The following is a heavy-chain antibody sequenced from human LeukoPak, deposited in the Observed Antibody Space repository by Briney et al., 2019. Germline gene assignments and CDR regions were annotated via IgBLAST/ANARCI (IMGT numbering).Heavy chain of an antibody. D-gene: IGHD3-9*01. J-gene: IGHJ4*02. CDR2: INPSGGST. CDR3: AREGYDILTGYYDTVLDY. V-gene: IGHV1-46*01. Sequence: ASVKVSCKASGYTFTSYYMHWVRQAPGQGLECMGIINPSGGSTSYAQKFQGRVTMTRDTSTSTVYMELSSLRSEDTAVYYCAREGYDILTGYYDTVLDYWGQGTLVTVSS. CDR1: GYTFTSYY.